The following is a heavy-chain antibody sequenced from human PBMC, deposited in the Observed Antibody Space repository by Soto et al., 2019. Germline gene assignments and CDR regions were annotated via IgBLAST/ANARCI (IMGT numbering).Heavy chain of an antibody. Sequence: EVHLVESGGGLVQTGGSLRLSCAIFESTVSRDWMNWVRQAPGKGLEWVAHISQDGSEKYYVDSVKGRFTISRDNAKKSLYLQMNSLRPADTAMYYCSGGVGDAFWGQGTLVTVSS. CDR2: ISQDGSEK. CDR1: ESTVSRDW. D-gene: IGHD1-26*01. CDR3: SGGVGDAF. V-gene: IGHV3-7*04. J-gene: IGHJ4*02.